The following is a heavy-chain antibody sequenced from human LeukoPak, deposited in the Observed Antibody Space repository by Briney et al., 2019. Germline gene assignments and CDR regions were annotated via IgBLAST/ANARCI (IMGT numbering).Heavy chain of an antibody. CDR2: INPNSGGT. V-gene: IGHV1-2*02. CDR3: ARDLVPHQRVEDY. D-gene: IGHD6-6*01. CDR1: GYTFTGHY. J-gene: IGHJ4*02. Sequence: GASVKVSCKASGYTFTGHYMHWVRQAPGQGLEWMGWINPNSGGTNYAQKFQGRVTMTRDTSINTAYMELSRLRSDDTAVYYCARDLVPHQRVEDYWGQGTLVTVSS.